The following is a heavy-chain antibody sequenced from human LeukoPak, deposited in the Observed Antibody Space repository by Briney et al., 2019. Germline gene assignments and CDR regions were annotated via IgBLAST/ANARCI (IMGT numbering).Heavy chain of an antibody. D-gene: IGHD4-23*01. J-gene: IGHJ6*03. CDR2: ISGSGGST. V-gene: IGHV3-23*01. Sequence: GGSLRLSCAASGFTFSSYAMSWVRQAPGKGLEWVSAISGSGGSTYYADSVQGRFTISRVNSKNTLYLQMNSLRAEDTAVYYCARARFGGNSGYYMDVWGKGTTVTVSS. CDR1: GFTFSSYA. CDR3: ARARFGGNSGYYMDV.